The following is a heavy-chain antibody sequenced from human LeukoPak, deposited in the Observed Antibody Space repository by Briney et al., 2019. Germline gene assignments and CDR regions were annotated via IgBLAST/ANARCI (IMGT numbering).Heavy chain of an antibody. Sequence: ASVKVSCKASGYTFINYYMHWVRQAPGQGLEWMGIINASGGSTSYAQKVQGRVTITRDTSTSTIYMELSSLRSEDTAVYYCARENGYRRGFDYWGRGTLVTVSS. CDR2: INASGGST. D-gene: IGHD6-13*01. V-gene: IGHV1-46*01. J-gene: IGHJ4*02. CDR3: ARENGYRRGFDY. CDR1: GYTFINYY.